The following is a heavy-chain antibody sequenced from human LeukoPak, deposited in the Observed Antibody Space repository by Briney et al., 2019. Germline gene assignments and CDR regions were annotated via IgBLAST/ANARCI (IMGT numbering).Heavy chain of an antibody. V-gene: IGHV4-39*07. J-gene: IGHJ4*02. CDR3: ASSHLYGSSWYLNGRFDD. CDR2: IYYSGNT. CDR1: GDSISSSNSY. Sequence: PSETLSLTCTVSGDSISSSNSYWGWIRQPPGKGLEWIGSIYYSGNTYYNASLKSRVTISVDTSKNQFSLKLSSVTAADTAVYYCASSHLYGSSWYLNGRFDDWGQGTLVTVSS. D-gene: IGHD6-13*01.